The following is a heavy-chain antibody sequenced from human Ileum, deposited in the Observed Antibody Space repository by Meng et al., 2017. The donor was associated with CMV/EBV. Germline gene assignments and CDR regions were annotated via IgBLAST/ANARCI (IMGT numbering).Heavy chain of an antibody. CDR2: VSHDGSNE. J-gene: IGHJ4*02. Sequence: SLRLSCGASGLAFSGTIHWVRQARGKGLGWVAVVSHDGSNEHYADSVKGRFTISRDNSKNTLYLQMNSLRTEDTAVYYCARDPGVDFWGQGTLVTVSS. D-gene: IGHD3-3*01. V-gene: IGHV3-30*04. CDR3: ARDPGVDF. CDR1: GLAFSGT.